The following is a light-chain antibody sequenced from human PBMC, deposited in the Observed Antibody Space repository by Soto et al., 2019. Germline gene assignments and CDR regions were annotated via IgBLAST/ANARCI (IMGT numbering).Light chain of an antibody. CDR1: SSDVGGYNY. CDR3: NLYAGNHNLV. J-gene: IGLJ2*01. CDR2: EVS. Sequence: QSALTQPPSASGSPGQSVTISCTGTSSDVGGYNYVSWYQQHPAKAPKLMIYEVSKRPSGVPARFSGSKSGNTASLTVSGLQAGDEAVYYSNLYAGNHNLVFGGGTELTV. V-gene: IGLV2-8*01.